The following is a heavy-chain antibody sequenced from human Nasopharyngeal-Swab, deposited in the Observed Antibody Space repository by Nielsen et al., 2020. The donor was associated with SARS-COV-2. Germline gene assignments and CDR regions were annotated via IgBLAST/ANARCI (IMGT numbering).Heavy chain of an antibody. CDR3: ARDRVKTIFGVVLTSHMDV. CDR2: IYYSGST. Sequence: WIRQPPGKGLEWIGYIYYSGSTYYNPSLKSRVTISVDTSKNQFSLKLSSVTAADTAVYYCARDRVKTIFGVVLTSHMDVRGKGTTVTVSS. J-gene: IGHJ6*03. V-gene: IGHV4-31*02. D-gene: IGHD3-3*01.